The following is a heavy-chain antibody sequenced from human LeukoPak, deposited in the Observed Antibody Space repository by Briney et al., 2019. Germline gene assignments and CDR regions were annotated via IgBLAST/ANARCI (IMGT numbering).Heavy chain of an antibody. V-gene: IGHV4-4*02. D-gene: IGHD3-22*01. CDR1: GDSINSLDL. J-gene: IGHJ4*02. Sequence: SSETLSLTCTVSGDSINSLDLWSWVRQPPGQGLEWIGEMYLSGTTHSNPSVKSRVTISIDKSKNQFFLNLSSVTAADTAVYYCAGLVGRYSSGLYYYYFDYWGQGTLVTVSS. CDR3: AGLVGRYSSGLYYYYFDY. CDR2: MYLSGTT.